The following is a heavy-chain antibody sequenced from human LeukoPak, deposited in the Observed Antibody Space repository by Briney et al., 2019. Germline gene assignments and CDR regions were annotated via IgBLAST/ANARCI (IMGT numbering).Heavy chain of an antibody. J-gene: IGHJ5*01. CDR3: AKPISGGLAVTADWFHP. Sequence: PGGSLRLSCAASVFTFSTYSMNWVRQPPGKGLEWVSTINANSGTTSYAASVRGRFTISRDNSKNTLYLQVNTLRADDTATYYCAKPISGGLAVTADWFHPWGQGTLVVVSS. CDR2: INANSGTT. CDR1: VFTFSTYS. D-gene: IGHD6-19*01. V-gene: IGHV3-23*01.